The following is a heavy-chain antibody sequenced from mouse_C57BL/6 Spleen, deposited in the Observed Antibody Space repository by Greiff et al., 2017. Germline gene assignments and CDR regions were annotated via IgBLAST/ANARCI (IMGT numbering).Heavy chain of an antibody. CDR1: GYTFTSYW. J-gene: IGHJ2*01. CDR3: AIGGSSYDFDY. Sequence: QVQLQQPGAELVKPGASVKVSCKASGYTFTSYWMHWVKQRPGQGLEWIGRIHPSDSDTNYNQKFKGKATLTVDKSSSIAYMQLSSLTSEDSAVYYCAIGGSSYDFDYWGQGTTLTVSS. D-gene: IGHD1-1*01. CDR2: IHPSDSDT. V-gene: IGHV1-74*01.